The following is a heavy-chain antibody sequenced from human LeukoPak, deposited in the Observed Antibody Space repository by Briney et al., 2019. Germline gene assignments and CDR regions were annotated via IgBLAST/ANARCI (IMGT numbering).Heavy chain of an antibody. V-gene: IGHV3-30*04. CDR2: ISYDGSNK. Sequence: GRSLRLSCAASGFTFSSYAMHWVRQAPGKGLEWVAVISYDGSNKYYADSVKGRFTISRDNSKNTLYLQMNSLRAEDTAVYCCARDPFAGFDPWGQGTLVSVSS. CDR1: GFTFSSYA. J-gene: IGHJ5*02. CDR3: ARDPFAGFDP.